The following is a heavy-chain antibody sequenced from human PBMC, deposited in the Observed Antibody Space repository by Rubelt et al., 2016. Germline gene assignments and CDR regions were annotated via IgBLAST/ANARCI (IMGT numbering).Heavy chain of an antibody. V-gene: IGHV5-51*01. Sequence: IYPGDSDTRYSPSFQGQVTISADKSISTAYLQWSSLKASDTAMYYCARRWGVGVAPDYWGQGTLVTVSS. D-gene: IGHD2-21*01. CDR3: ARRWGVGVAPDY. CDR2: IYPGDSDT. J-gene: IGHJ4*02.